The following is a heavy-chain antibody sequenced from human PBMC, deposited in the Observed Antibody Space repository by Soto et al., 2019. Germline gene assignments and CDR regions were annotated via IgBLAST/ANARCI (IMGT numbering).Heavy chain of an antibody. J-gene: IGHJ6*02. V-gene: IGHV4-61*01. D-gene: IGHD2-2*01. CDR3: ARTYCTTTSCQAHGMDV. Sequence: QVQLQESGPGLVKPSETLSLTCTVSGGSVNSGSYYWPWIRQPPGKGLEWIGYLYYNTNTNYNPSLKSRVTISVDTSKNQFSLKLSSVTAADTAVYYCARTYCTTTSCQAHGMDVWGQGTTVTVSS. CDR1: GGSVNSGSYY. CDR2: LYYNTNT.